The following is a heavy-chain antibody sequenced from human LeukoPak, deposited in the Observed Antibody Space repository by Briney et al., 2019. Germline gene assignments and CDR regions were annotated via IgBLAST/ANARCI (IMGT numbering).Heavy chain of an antibody. CDR3: ARDWRYYDILTGYSNWFDP. Sequence: SVKVSCKASGGTFSSYAISWVRQAPGQGLEWMGRIIPILGIAHYAQKFQGRVTITADKSTSTAYMELSSLRSEDTAVYYCARDWRYYDILTGYSNWFDPWGQGTLVTVSS. CDR1: GGTFSSYA. J-gene: IGHJ5*02. CDR2: IIPILGIA. V-gene: IGHV1-69*10. D-gene: IGHD3-9*01.